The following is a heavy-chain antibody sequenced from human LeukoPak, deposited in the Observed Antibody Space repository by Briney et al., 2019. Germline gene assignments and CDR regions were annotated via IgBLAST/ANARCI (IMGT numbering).Heavy chain of an antibody. V-gene: IGHV1-69*06. CDR2: IIPIFGTA. Sequence: GASVKVSCKASGGTFSSYAISWVRQAPGQGLEWMGGIIPIFGTANYAQKFQGRVTITADKFASTAYMELSSLRSEDTAVYYCARGWRRAEYFQHWGQGTLVTVSS. J-gene: IGHJ1*01. CDR3: ARGWRRAEYFQH. D-gene: IGHD3-3*01. CDR1: GGTFSSYA.